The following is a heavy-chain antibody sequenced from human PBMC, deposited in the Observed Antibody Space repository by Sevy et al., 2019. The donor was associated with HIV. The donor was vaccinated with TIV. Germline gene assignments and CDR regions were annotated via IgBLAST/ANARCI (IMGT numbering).Heavy chain of an antibody. J-gene: IGHJ5*01. CDR2: VYNSGTT. CDR1: GGSISSSSQF. Sequence: SETLSLTCTVSGGSISSSSQFWAWIRQSPGKGLEWIGNVYNSGTTEYNPSLKSRITISVDTSKNKFSLKLTTVTAADTAVYYWARQLSYYDSLTGSQRGYWLDTWGHGNLVTVSS. D-gene: IGHD3-9*01. V-gene: IGHV4-39*01. CDR3: ARQLSYYDSLTGSQRGYWLDT.